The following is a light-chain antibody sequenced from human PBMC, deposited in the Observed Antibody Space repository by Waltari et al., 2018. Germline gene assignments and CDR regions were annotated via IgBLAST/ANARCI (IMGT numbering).Light chain of an antibody. CDR2: GVS. Sequence: ETVMTQSPATLSVSPGDRVTLSCRASQSVASKVSWYQQKPGQVPRRLRYGVSTRATGVPARFSGSGSGTEFTLSISSLQSEDFAVYFCDQYFYWPYTFGQGTKLELK. CDR3: DQYFYWPYT. J-gene: IGKJ2*01. V-gene: IGKV3-15*01. CDR1: QSVASK.